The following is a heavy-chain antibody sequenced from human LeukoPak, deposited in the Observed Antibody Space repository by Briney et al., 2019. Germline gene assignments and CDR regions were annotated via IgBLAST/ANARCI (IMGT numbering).Heavy chain of an antibody. J-gene: IGHJ6*03. CDR3: ARDRDPALWFGELLSDEDYYMDV. V-gene: IGHV1-69*13. D-gene: IGHD3-10*01. CDR1: GGTFSSYA. CDR2: IIPIFGTA. Sequence: ASVKVSCKASGGTFSSYAISWVRQAPGQGLEWMGGIIPIFGTANYAQKFQGRVTITADESTSTAYMELSSLRSEDTAVYYCARDRDPALWFGELLSDEDYYMDVWGKGTTVTVSS.